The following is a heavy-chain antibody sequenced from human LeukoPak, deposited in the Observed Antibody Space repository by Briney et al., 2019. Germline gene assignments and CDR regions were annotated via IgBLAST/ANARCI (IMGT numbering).Heavy chain of an antibody. Sequence: ASVKVSCKVSGYTLTELSMHWVRQAPGKGLEWMGGFDPEDGETIYAQNFQGRVTMTRDTSTSTVYMELSSLRSEDTAIYYCAKIAASDTGEGYWGQGTLVTVSS. CDR1: GYTLTELS. CDR2: FDPEDGET. D-gene: IGHD6-13*01. J-gene: IGHJ4*02. V-gene: IGHV1-24*01. CDR3: AKIAASDTGEGY.